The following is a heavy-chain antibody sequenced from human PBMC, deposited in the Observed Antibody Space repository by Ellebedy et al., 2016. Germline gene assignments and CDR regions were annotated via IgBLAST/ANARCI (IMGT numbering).Heavy chain of an antibody. CDR2: IGRSGGSI. Sequence: GGSLRLXCAASGFTFSDYYMSWIRQAPGKGLEWLSYIGRSGGSIYYADSVKGRFTISRDNAKKSLYLHMNSLRAADTAVYYCARVVDGAADLDAFDIWGQGTMVTVSS. CDR3: ARVVDGAADLDAFDI. D-gene: IGHD6-13*01. CDR1: GFTFSDYY. J-gene: IGHJ3*02. V-gene: IGHV3-11*01.